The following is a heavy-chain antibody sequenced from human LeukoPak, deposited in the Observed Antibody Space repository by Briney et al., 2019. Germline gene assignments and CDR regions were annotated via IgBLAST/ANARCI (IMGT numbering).Heavy chain of an antibody. CDR3: AKTMSPYYYDSSGF. CDR1: GFTFSNYE. V-gene: IGHV3-30*02. D-gene: IGHD3-22*01. CDR2: IRYDGSNK. J-gene: IGHJ4*02. Sequence: GGSLRLSCAASGFTFSNYEMNWVRQAPGKGLEWVAFIRYDGSNKYYADSVKGRFTISRDNSKNTLYLQMNSLRTEDTAVYYCAKTMSPYYYDSSGFWGQGSLVTVSS.